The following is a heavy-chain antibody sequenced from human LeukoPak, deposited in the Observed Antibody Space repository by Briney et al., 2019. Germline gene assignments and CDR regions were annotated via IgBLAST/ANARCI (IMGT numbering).Heavy chain of an antibody. Sequence: GESLKISCKGSGYSFTSYWIGWVRQLPGKGLEWIGIIYPGDSDTRYSPSFQGQVTISADKSISTAYLQWSSLKASDTAMYYCARHSDDYGDYVGDDAFDIWGQGTMVTVSS. CDR3: ARHSDDYGDYVGDDAFDI. CDR1: GYSFTSYW. V-gene: IGHV5-51*01. J-gene: IGHJ3*02. CDR2: IYPGDSDT. D-gene: IGHD4-17*01.